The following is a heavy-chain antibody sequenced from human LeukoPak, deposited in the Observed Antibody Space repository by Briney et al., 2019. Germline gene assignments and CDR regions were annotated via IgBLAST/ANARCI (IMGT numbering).Heavy chain of an antibody. V-gene: IGHV4-39*01. J-gene: IGHJ4*02. CDR2: IYSSGST. CDR3: AKSGGYGLIDY. Sequence: PSETLSPTCTVSGASVSGSPYYWGWIRQPPGKGLEWIGRIYSSGSTYYNASLQSRVTISIETSKNQISLRLNSVTAADTAIYYCAKSGGYGLIDYWGQGTLVTVSS. CDR1: GASVSGSPYY. D-gene: IGHD1-26*01.